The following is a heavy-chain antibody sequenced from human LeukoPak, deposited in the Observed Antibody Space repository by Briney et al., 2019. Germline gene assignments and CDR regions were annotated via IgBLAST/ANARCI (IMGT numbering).Heavy chain of an antibody. CDR1: GFTFSSYA. Sequence: GGSLRLSCAASGFTFSSYAMSWVRQAPGKGLEWVSAISGSGGSTYYADSVKGRFTISRDNSKNTLYLQMNSLRAEDTAVYYCAKDPYYYSKGYYPPHFDYWGQGTLVTVSS. CDR3: AKDPYYYSKGYYPPHFDY. V-gene: IGHV3-23*01. J-gene: IGHJ4*02. CDR2: ISGSGGST. D-gene: IGHD3-22*01.